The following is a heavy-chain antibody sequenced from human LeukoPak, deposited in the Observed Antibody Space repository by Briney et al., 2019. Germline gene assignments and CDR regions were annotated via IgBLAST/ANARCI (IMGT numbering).Heavy chain of an antibody. CDR1: GGSISSSSYY. V-gene: IGHV4-39*01. CDR3: ARRPKTYLDF. J-gene: IGHJ4*02. Sequence: SETLSLTCTVSGGSISSSSYYWGWIRQPPGKGLEWIGSIYYSGSTYYNPSLKSRLTIFMDTSKNQFFLKLSSVTAADTAVYYCARRPKTYLDFWGQGILVTVSS. CDR2: IYYSGST.